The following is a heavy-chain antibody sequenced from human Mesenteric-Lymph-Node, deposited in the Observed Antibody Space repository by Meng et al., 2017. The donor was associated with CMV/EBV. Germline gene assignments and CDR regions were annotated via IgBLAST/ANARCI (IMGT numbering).Heavy chain of an antibody. CDR1: GFTFSSHD. V-gene: IGHV3-48*04. Sequence: GESLKISCVVSGFTFSSHDMNWVRQVPGKGLEWLSHISGGNVTIYYADSVKGRFTISRDNAKNSLYLQMNSLRVEDTAVYYCVRDVGWQQFDYWGQGTLVTVSS. D-gene: IGHD5-24*01. J-gene: IGHJ4*02. CDR3: VRDVGWQQFDY. CDR2: ISGGNVTI.